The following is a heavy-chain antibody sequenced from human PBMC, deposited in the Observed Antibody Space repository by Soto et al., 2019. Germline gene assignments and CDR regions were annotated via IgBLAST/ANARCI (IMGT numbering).Heavy chain of an antibody. CDR3: ASHGGDDFLNWFDP. J-gene: IGHJ5*02. CDR2: ISYAGSNK. V-gene: IGHV3-30-3*01. Sequence: GWSLRLSCAASGFTFSRCPMHWVRQAPGKGLEWVAFISYAGSNKYYADSVEGRFTISRDNFKNTLYLQMSSLRAEDTAVYYCASHGGDDFLNWFDPWGQGTLVTVSS. CDR1: GFTFSRCP. D-gene: IGHD2-21*02.